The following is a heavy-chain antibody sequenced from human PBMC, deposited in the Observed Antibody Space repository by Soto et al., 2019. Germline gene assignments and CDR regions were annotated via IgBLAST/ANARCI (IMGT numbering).Heavy chain of an antibody. V-gene: IGHV3-7*03. J-gene: IGHJ4*02. Sequence: GGSLRLSCAASGFTFSNHWMTWVRQAPGKGLEWVASVNQDGSEKYSVDSAKGRFTISRDNAKNSLYLQMNSLRVEDTALYYCARSSLLSRSYLDYWGEGAVVTVSS. CDR3: ARSSLLSRSYLDY. CDR2: VNQDGSEK. CDR1: GFTFSNHW.